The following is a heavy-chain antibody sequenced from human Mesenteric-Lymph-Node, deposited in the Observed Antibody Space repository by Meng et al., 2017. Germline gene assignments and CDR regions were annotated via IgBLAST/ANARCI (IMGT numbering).Heavy chain of an antibody. CDR3: AKGTTTPPGSGWGYHCDF. J-gene: IGHJ4*02. CDR1: GFSFSSYA. CDR2: ISGSGSTM. V-gene: IGHV3-48*03. D-gene: IGHD3-10*01. Sequence: GESLKISCEASGFSFSSYAMNWVRQAPGTGLEWVSYISGSGSTMYYANSVKGRSTISRDNSKNTLSLQMNSLRDEDTAVYYCAKGTTTPPGSGWGYHCDFWGQGTLVTVSS.